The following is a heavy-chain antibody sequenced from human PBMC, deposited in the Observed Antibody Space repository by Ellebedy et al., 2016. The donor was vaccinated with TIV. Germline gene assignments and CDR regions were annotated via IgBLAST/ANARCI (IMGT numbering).Heavy chain of an antibody. V-gene: IGHV3-15*01. CDR1: GFSVTNAW. Sequence: GESLKISCAASGFSVTNAWMSWVRQAPGKGLEWVGRIKNNAVDGTTGYAAPVKGRFTISRDDSKNTLYLEMNSLKTEDTTVYYCTSYSTTVTTEGWGHYFDYWGQGTLVTVSS. J-gene: IGHJ4*02. CDR2: IKNNAVDGTT. CDR3: TSYSTTVTTEGWGHYFDY. D-gene: IGHD4-17*01.